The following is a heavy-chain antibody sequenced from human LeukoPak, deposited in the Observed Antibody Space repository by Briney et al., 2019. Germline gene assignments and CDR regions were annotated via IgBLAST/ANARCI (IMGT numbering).Heavy chain of an antibody. CDR3: ARHLSNSGSLDAFDI. CDR2: IYPGDSDT. J-gene: IGHJ3*02. Sequence: GESLKISCKGSGYSFTSYWIGWVRQMPGKGLEWVGIIYPGDSDTRYSPSFQGQVTISADKSISTAYLQWSSLKASDTAMYYCARHLSNSGSLDAFDIWGQGTMVTVSS. V-gene: IGHV5-51*01. D-gene: IGHD1-26*01. CDR1: GYSFTSYW.